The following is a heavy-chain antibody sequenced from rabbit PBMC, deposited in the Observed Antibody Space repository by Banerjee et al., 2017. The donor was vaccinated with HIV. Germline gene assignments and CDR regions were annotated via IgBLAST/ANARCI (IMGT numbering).Heavy chain of an antibody. J-gene: IGHJ4*01. CDR3: ARGDTSYVSIANL. CDR1: GFSFSSNYW. Sequence: QSLEESGGDLVKPGASLTLTCTASGFSFSSNYWICWVRQAPGKGLEWIACIYVGSSGSIYYASWAKGRFTISKTSSTTVTLQMTSLTAADTATYFCARGDTSYVSIANLWGQGTLVTVS. CDR2: IYVGSSGSI. V-gene: IGHV1S40*01. D-gene: IGHD2-1*01.